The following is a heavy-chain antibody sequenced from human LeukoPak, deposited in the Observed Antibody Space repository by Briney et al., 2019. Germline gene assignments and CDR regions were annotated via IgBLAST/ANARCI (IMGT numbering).Heavy chain of an antibody. J-gene: IGHJ4*02. CDR2: IYYSGST. Sequence: SETLSLTCTVSGGSISSYYWSWIRQPPGKGLEWIGYIYYSGSTNYNPSLKSRVTISVDTSKNQSSLKLSSVTAADTAVYYCARDRATNSSSWYSGDYWGQGTLVTVSS. CDR3: ARDRATNSSSWYSGDY. CDR1: GGSISSYY. D-gene: IGHD6-13*01. V-gene: IGHV4-59*01.